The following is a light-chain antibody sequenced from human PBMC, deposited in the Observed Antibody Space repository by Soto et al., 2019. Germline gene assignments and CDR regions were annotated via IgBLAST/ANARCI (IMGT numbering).Light chain of an antibody. Sequence: QSALTQPASVPGSAGQSLPISCTRTTRFVGTSPFVSWYQQHPGKAPQVLIDEGTKRPSGVSNRFSGSTSGSTASLTISGFQSEDEADYYFCACVGASSYVFGTRTKVTIL. J-gene: IGLJ1*01. CDR2: EGT. CDR1: TRFVGTSPF. V-gene: IGLV2-23*01. CDR3: CACVGASSYV.